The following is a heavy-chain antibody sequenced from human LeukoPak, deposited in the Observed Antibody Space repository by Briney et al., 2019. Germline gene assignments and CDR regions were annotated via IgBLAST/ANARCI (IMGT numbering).Heavy chain of an antibody. CDR3: ARRASGDDAFDI. J-gene: IGHJ3*02. Sequence: SETRSLTCTVSGGSISSYYWSWIRQPPGKGLEWIGYIYCSGSTNYNPSLKSRVTMSVDTSKNQFSLKLTSVTDADTAVYYCARRASGDDAFDIWGQGTMVTVSS. D-gene: IGHD1-26*01. V-gene: IGHV4-59*01. CDR2: IYCSGST. CDR1: GGSISSYY.